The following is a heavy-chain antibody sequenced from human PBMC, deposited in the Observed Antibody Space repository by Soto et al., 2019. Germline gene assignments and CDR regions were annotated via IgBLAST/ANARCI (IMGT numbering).Heavy chain of an antibody. CDR2: IYPGGVNI. Sequence: QVQLVQSGAEVKKPGASVKVSCKAIGYSFTSHYMHWVRQAPGPGLEWMGTIYPGGVNIGYAQKFKGRVTMTQDTSTSTVYMELNSLTSEDTAVYYCARDQSWHDLVWCFDPWGQGPLVTVSS. CDR3: ARDQSWHDLVWCFDP. V-gene: IGHV1-46*03. D-gene: IGHD1-1*01. CDR1: GYSFTSHY. J-gene: IGHJ5*02.